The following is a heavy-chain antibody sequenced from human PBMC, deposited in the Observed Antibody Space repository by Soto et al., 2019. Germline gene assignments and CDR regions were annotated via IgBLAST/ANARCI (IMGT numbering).Heavy chain of an antibody. J-gene: IGHJ5*02. Sequence: ASLKVSCKASGYTFTSYGISWVRQAPGQGLEWMGWISAYNGNTNYAQKLQGRVTMTTDTSTSTAYMELRSLRSDDTAVYYCARDLGYSHGPQGWFDPWGQGTLVPVSS. D-gene: IGHD5-18*01. CDR2: ISAYNGNT. CDR3: ARDLGYSHGPQGWFDP. CDR1: GYTFTSYG. V-gene: IGHV1-18*01.